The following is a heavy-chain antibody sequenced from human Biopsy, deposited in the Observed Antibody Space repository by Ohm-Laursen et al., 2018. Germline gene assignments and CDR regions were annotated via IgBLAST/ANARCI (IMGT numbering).Heavy chain of an antibody. CDR1: GFTFSNYG. J-gene: IGHJ2*01. D-gene: IGHD6-19*01. Sequence: SLRLSCAAPGFTFSNYGMHWVRQAPGKRLEWVAVIWYDGRNQYYADFVKGRFTISRDNSKNTLYLQINTLTLEDTAFYYCARGLSSGWYGYFDVWGRGTLVTVSS. CDR3: ARGLSSGWYGYFDV. V-gene: IGHV3-33*01. CDR2: IWYDGRNQ.